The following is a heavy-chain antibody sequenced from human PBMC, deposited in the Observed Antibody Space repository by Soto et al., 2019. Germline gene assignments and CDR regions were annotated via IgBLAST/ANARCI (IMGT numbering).Heavy chain of an antibody. J-gene: IGHJ4*02. V-gene: IGHV1-2*02. Sequence: ASVKVSWKASGYTFTGYYIHWVRQAPGQGLEWMGSISPHSGGPNYAQRFQGRVTMTRDTSMTTVYMEMSGLTSDDTAVYYCAREEQTGANYYLDYWGQGTLVTVSS. CDR3: AREEQTGANYYLDY. D-gene: IGHD7-27*01. CDR1: GYTFTGYY. CDR2: ISPHSGGP.